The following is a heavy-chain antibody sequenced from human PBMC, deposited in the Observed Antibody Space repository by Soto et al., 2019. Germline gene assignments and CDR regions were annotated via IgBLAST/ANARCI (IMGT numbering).Heavy chain of an antibody. CDR1: GYTFTSYG. J-gene: IGHJ4*02. Sequence: ASVKVSCKASGYTFTSYGISWVRKAPGQGLEWMGWISAYNGNTNYAQRFQGRVTMTTDTSTSTAYMELRSLRSDDTAVYYCARTLNEWLLGLDWGQGTLVTVSS. CDR2: ISAYNGNT. D-gene: IGHD3-3*01. V-gene: IGHV1-18*01. CDR3: ARTLNEWLLGLD.